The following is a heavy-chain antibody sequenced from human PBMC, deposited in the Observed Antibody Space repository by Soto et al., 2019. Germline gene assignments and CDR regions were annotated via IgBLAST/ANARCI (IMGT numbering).Heavy chain of an antibody. CDR1: GFTFSSYA. V-gene: IGHV3-30*18. CDR3: AKDFLLWGSFPDPGASDY. D-gene: IGHD3-16*01. Sequence: QVQLLESGGGVVQPGKSLRLSCAASGFTFSSYAMHWVRQAPGKGLEWVAVISSDGSNKFFADSVKGRFSISRDNSNDTVFLQMDSRRVEDTAVYYCAKDFLLWGSFPDPGASDYWGQGTLVTVSS. J-gene: IGHJ4*02. CDR2: ISSDGSNK.